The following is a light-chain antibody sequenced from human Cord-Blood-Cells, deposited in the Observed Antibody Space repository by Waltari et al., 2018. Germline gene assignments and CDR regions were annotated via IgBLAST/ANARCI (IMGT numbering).Light chain of an antibody. J-gene: IGKJ4*02. V-gene: IGKV4-1*01. Sequence: DIVLTQSPHSLAVSLGERATINCKSSQSVLYSSNNKNYLAWHQQKPGQPPKLLIYGASTRESGVPDRFSGSGSGTDFTLTISSLQAEDVAVYYCQQYYSTPLTFGGGTKVEIK. CDR3: QQYYSTPLT. CDR1: QSVLYSSNNKNY. CDR2: GAS.